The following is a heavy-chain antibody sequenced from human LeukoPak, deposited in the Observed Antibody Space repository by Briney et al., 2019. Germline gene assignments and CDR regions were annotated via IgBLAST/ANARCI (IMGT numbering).Heavy chain of an antibody. V-gene: IGHV3-74*01. Sequence: GGSLRLSCEGSGFIFYEYGMSWVRQAPGKGLVWVSRIHGDGSITNYADSVKGRFTISRDNAKNTLYLQMNSLRAEDTAVYYCVTGIRGNEFDYWGQGTLVTVSS. CDR1: GFIFYEYG. D-gene: IGHD1-1*01. CDR2: IHGDGSIT. CDR3: VTGIRGNEFDY. J-gene: IGHJ4*02.